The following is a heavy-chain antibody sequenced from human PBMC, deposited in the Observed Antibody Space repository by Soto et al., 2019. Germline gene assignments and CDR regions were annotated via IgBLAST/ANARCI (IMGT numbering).Heavy chain of an antibody. Sequence: QVQLVQSGAEVKKPGASVKVSCKASGYTFTSYAMHWVRQAPGQRLEWMGWINAGNGNTKYSQKFQGRVTITRDTSASTAYMELSSLRSEDTAVYYCARELRQWSEPTPLDYWGQGTLVTVSS. CDR2: INAGNGNT. CDR3: ARELRQWSEPTPLDY. J-gene: IGHJ4*02. D-gene: IGHD6-19*01. V-gene: IGHV1-3*01. CDR1: GYTFTSYA.